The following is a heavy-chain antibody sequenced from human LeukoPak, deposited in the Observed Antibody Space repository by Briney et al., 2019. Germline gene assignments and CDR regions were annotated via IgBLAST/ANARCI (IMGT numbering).Heavy chain of an antibody. J-gene: IGHJ4*02. D-gene: IGHD1-26*01. CDR2: ISPTDGIA. CDR1: GSTFTTHK. CDR3: ARDGGSYSSDF. V-gene: IGHV1-46*01. Sequence: ASVKVSCKASGSTFTTHKMHWVRQAVGQGLEWMGIISPTDGIARYAHKFQGRVTMTRDTSTSTVYMDLSSLTSEDTALYYCARDGGSYSSDFWGQGTLVTVSS.